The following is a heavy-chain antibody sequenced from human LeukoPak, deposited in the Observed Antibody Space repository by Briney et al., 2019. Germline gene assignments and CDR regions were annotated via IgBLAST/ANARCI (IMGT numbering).Heavy chain of an antibody. CDR1: GGSVSSYY. J-gene: IGHJ4*02. CDR2: IYTSGST. Sequence: SETLSLTCTASGGSVSSYYWSWIRQPAGKGLEWIGRIYTSGSTNYNPSLKSRVTMSVDTSKNQFSLKLSSVTAADTAVYYCARGLIVADIWYFDYWGQGTLVTVSS. CDR3: ARGLIVADIWYFDY. D-gene: IGHD2-15*01. V-gene: IGHV4-4*07.